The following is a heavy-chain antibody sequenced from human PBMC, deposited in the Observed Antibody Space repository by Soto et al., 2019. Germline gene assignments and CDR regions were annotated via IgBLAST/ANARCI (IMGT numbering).Heavy chain of an antibody. CDR1: GFTFSSYH. Sequence: GGSLRLSCAASGFTFSSYHMNWVRQAPGKGLEWVSSITSSGVYYRDSVKGRFTISGDNAKNSLYLQMNSLRAEDTAVYYCARDPSGSGPDFDCWGQGILVTVSS. V-gene: IGHV3-21*01. J-gene: IGHJ4*02. CDR2: ITSSGV. CDR3: ARDPSGSGPDFDC. D-gene: IGHD3-10*01.